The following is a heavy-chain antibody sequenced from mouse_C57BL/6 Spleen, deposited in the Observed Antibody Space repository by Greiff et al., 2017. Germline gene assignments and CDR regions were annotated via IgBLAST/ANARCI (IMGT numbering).Heavy chain of an antibody. CDR3: ARKLRLDYAMDY. Sequence: VKLQESGPGLVAPSQSLSITCTVSGFSLTSYGVHWVRQPPGKGLEWLVVIWTDGSTTYNSALKSRLSISKDNSKSHVSLKMNSLQTADTAMYYCARKLRLDYAMDYWGQGTSVTVSS. V-gene: IGHV2-6*02. CDR2: IWTDGST. D-gene: IGHD3-2*02. J-gene: IGHJ4*01. CDR1: GFSLTSYG.